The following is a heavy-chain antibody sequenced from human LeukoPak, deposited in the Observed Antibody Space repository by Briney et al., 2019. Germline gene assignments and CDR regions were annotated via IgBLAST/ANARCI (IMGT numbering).Heavy chain of an antibody. V-gene: IGHV4-39*07. CDR3: ARVTSSSSWYNYYGMDV. D-gene: IGHD6-13*01. CDR1: GGSISSSSYY. CDR2: IYYSGST. J-gene: IGHJ6*02. Sequence: SETLSLTCTVSGGSISSSSYYWGWIRQPPGKGLEWIGSIYYSGSTYHNPSLKSRVTISVDTSKNQFSLKLSSVTAADTAVYYCARVTSSSSWYNYYGMDVWGQGTTVTVSS.